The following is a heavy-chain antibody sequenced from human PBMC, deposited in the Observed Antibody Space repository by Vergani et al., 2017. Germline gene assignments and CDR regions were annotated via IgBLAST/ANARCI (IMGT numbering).Heavy chain of an antibody. CDR1: GYSFNNYA. Sequence: QEQLVQSGSELKKPGASVKVSCKASGYSFNNYAIHWVRQAPGQGLEWMGWINPTTGNPTYARAFTGRFVFSLDTSISTAYLQIGSLKAEDTAVYFCPRAKRGRLAVGATDSWGQGTLLTVSS. J-gene: IGHJ4*02. D-gene: IGHD6-19*01. V-gene: IGHV7-4-1*01. CDR2: INPTTGNP. CDR3: PRAKRGRLAVGATDS.